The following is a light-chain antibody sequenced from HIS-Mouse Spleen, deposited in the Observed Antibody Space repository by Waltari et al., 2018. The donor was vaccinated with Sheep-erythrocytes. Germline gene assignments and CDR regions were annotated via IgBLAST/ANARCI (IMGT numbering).Light chain of an antibody. J-gene: IGKJ2*01. CDR2: AAS. Sequence: AIQMTQSPSSLSASVGDRVTITCRASQGIRNDLGWYQQKPGKAPKPLIYAASSLQSGVPSKFSSSRSGTDFTLTISSRQPEDFATYYCLQDYNYPYTFGQGTKLEIK. CDR3: LQDYNYPYT. V-gene: IGKV1-6*01. CDR1: QGIRND.